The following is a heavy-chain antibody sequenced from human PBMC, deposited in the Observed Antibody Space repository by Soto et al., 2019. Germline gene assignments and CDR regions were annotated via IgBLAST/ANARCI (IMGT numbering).Heavy chain of an antibody. CDR3: TRGGAIAVVTAPFDL. V-gene: IGHV1-46*03. CDR2: INAGGGYT. D-gene: IGHD2-21*02. Sequence: ASVKVSCKASGYSFTKYYMHWVRQAPGQGLEWMGTINAGGGYTTYAQRFQGRVTMTRDTSTSTVSMELSSLRYEDTALYYCTRGGAIAVVTAPFDLWG. J-gene: IGHJ5*02. CDR1: GYSFTKYY.